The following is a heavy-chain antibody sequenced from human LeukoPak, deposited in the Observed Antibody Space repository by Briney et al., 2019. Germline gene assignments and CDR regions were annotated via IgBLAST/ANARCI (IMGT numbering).Heavy chain of an antibody. CDR3: ATHISGP. CDR2: IYYSGRT. Sequence: PSETLSLTCTVSGGSIGTYYWSWIRQPPGKGLEWIGYIYYSGRTNYSPSLESRVTLSVDTSKNQCSLNLSSVTAADTAVYYCATHISGPWSQGTLVTVSS. CDR1: GGSIGTYY. D-gene: IGHD2-21*01. J-gene: IGHJ5*02. V-gene: IGHV4-59*08.